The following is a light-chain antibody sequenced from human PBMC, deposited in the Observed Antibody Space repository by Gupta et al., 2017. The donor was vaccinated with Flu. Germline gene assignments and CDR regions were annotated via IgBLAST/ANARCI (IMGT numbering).Light chain of an antibody. CDR1: SSSLGKNY. CDR3: GAWDSSLSPLYV. CDR2: ENY. V-gene: IGLV1-51*01. Sequence: VTISCSASSSSLGKNYVSWYQHLPGTVPKLLIYENYKRPSEIPNRFSGSKSGTSDTLAISGVQPGDEADYYCGAWDSSLSPLYVFGTGTKVSVL. J-gene: IGLJ1*01.